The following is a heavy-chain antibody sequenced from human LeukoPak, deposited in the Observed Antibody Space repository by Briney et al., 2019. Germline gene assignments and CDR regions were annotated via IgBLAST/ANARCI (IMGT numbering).Heavy chain of an antibody. Sequence: GGSLRLSCAASGFTFSSYAMSWVRQAPGKGLEWVSAISGSGGSTYYADSVKGRFTISRDNSKNTLYLQMNSLRAEDTAVYYCAKDTYGTVTTPIDYRGQGTLVTVSS. CDR1: GFTFSSYA. CDR3: AKDTYGTVTTPIDY. D-gene: IGHD4-17*01. J-gene: IGHJ4*02. V-gene: IGHV3-23*01. CDR2: ISGSGGST.